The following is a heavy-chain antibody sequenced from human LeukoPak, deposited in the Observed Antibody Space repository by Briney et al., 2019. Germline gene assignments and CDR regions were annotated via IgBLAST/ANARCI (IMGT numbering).Heavy chain of an antibody. Sequence: SETLSLTCTVSGGSISSSSYYWGWIRQPPGKGLEWIGSIYYSGSTYYNPSLKSRVTISVDTSKNQFSLKLSSVTAADTAVYYCARRQDIVVVPAALDPCWFDPWGQGTLVTVSS. CDR2: IYYSGST. D-gene: IGHD2-2*01. J-gene: IGHJ5*02. CDR3: ARRQDIVVVPAALDPCWFDP. V-gene: IGHV4-39*01. CDR1: GGSISSSSYY.